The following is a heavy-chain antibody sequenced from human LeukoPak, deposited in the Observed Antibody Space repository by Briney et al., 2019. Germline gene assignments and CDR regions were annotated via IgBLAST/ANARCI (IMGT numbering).Heavy chain of an antibody. CDR1: GFTFSSYA. D-gene: IGHD6-13*01. V-gene: IGHV3-23*01. Sequence: GGSLRLSCAASGFTFSSYAMSWVRQAPGKGLEWVSAISGSGGSTYYADSVEGRFTVSRDNSKNTLYLQMNSLRAEDTAVYYCAKAQQLVPPYFDYWGQGTLVTVSS. J-gene: IGHJ4*02. CDR3: AKAQQLVPPYFDY. CDR2: ISGSGGST.